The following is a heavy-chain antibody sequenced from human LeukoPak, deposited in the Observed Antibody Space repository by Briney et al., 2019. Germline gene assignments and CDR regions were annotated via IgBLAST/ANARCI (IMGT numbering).Heavy chain of an antibody. CDR2: ISSSSSTI. CDR3: ARANTLGPTYPGY. D-gene: IGHD1-26*01. CDR1: GFTFSSYS. V-gene: IGHV3-48*01. Sequence: GGSLRLPCAASGFTFSSYSMSWVRQAPGGGLEWVSYISSSSSTIYYADSVKGRFTISRDNAKNSLYLQMNSLRAEDTAVYYCARANTLGPTYPGYWGQGTLVTVSS. J-gene: IGHJ4*02.